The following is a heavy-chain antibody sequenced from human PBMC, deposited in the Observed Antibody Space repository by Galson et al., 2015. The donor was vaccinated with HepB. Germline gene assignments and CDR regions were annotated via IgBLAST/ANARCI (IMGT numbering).Heavy chain of an antibody. D-gene: IGHD3-10*01. J-gene: IGHJ4*02. CDR2: ISYDGSNK. V-gene: IGHV3-30*04. CDR1: GFTFSSYA. Sequence: SLRLSCAASGFTFSSYAMHWVRQAPGKGLEWVAVISYDGSNKYYADSVKGRFTISRDNSKNTLYLQMNSLRAEDATVYYCECTLGEDFDYWGQGTLVTVSS. CDR3: ECTLGEDFDY.